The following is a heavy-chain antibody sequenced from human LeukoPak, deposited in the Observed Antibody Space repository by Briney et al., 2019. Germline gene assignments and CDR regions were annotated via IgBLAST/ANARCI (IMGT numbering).Heavy chain of an antibody. CDR1: GGSISSSSYY. V-gene: IGHV4-39*01. CDR3: ARKGDIWSGYYQTTFDH. Sequence: SETLSLTCTVSGGSISSSSYYWGWIRQPPGKGLEWIGSIYYSGSTYYNPSLKSRVTISVDTSKNQFSLKLSSVTAADTAVYYCARKGDIWSGYYQTTFDHWGRGTLVTVSS. J-gene: IGHJ4*02. CDR2: IYYSGST. D-gene: IGHD3-3*01.